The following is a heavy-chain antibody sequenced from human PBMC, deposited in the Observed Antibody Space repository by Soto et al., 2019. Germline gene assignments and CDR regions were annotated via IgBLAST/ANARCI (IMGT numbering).Heavy chain of an antibody. D-gene: IGHD2-15*01. J-gene: IGHJ4*02. V-gene: IGHV4-59*04. CDR2: IYYTGTT. CDR1: RASIRSYY. CDR3: AKQTQTIEPSSPAPFAL. Sequence: SETLSLTCSVSRASIRSYYWSWIRQPPGKGLEWIGSIYYTGTTYYNPSLKTRVNMFIDTSKNHFSLNLTSAAAADTAVYYCAKQTQTIEPSSPAPFALGGRGTLVPVSS.